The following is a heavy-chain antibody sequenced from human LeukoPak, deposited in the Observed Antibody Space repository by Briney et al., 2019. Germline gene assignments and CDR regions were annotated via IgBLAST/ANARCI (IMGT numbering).Heavy chain of an antibody. CDR2: ISWDGGST. CDR1: GFTFDDYT. J-gene: IGHJ4*02. Sequence: GGSLRLSCAASGFTFDDYTMHWVRQAPGKGLEWVSLISWDGGSTYYADSVKGRFTISRDNSKNTPYLQMISLRAEDTAVYYCTKDAPDSGGWFFFDSWGQGTLVTVSS. V-gene: IGHV3-43*01. CDR3: TKDAPDSGGWFFFDS. D-gene: IGHD6-19*01.